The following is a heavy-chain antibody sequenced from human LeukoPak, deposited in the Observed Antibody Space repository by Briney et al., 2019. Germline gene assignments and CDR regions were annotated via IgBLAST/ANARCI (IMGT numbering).Heavy chain of an antibody. CDR3: ARVARYYGSVRLQDAFDI. Sequence: ASVKVSCKASGYTFTGYYMHWVRQAPGQGLEWMGWINPNSGGTNYAQKFQGRVTMTRDTSISTAYMELSRLRSDDTAVYYCARVARYYGSVRLQDAFDIWGQGTMVIVSS. CDR1: GYTFTGYY. J-gene: IGHJ3*02. V-gene: IGHV1-2*02. D-gene: IGHD3-10*01. CDR2: INPNSGGT.